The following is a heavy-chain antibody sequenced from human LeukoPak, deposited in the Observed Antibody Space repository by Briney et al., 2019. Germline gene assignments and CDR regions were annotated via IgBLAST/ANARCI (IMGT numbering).Heavy chain of an antibody. CDR3: AREGRGSGSYYRV. Sequence: SETLSLTCAVYGGSFSGYYWSWIRQPPGKGLEWIGEINHSGSTNYNPSLKSRVTISVDTSKNQFSLKLSSVTAADTAVYYCAREGRGSGSYYRVRGQGTLVTVSS. J-gene: IGHJ4*02. D-gene: IGHD3-10*01. CDR2: INHSGST. CDR1: GGSFSGYY. V-gene: IGHV4-34*01.